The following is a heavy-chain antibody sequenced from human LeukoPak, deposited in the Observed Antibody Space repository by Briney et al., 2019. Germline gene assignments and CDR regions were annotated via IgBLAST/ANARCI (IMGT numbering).Heavy chain of an antibody. V-gene: IGHV4-39*01. J-gene: IGHJ2*01. CDR3: ATLYTPNGSWNCYFDL. CDR2: IYYSGNT. Sequence: SXTLSLTCTVSGGSISTGSHYWAWVRQTPGQGLEWIGSIYYSGNTYYNRCVKSRTTISIETAKNTFSLKLTSVTATDIAVYYCATLYTPNGSWNCYFDLWGRGTLVTVSS. D-gene: IGHD3-10*01. CDR1: GGSISTGSHY.